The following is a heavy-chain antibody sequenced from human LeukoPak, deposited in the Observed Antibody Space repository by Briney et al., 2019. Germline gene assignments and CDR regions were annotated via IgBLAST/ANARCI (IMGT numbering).Heavy chain of an antibody. Sequence: ASVKVSCKASGYTFTGYYMHWVRQAPGQGLEWMGWINPNNGGTNYAQTFQGRVIMTRDTSISTAYMELSRLRSDDTAVYYCAGNIVAPGTGRFDSWGQGTLVTVSS. CDR2: INPNNGGT. D-gene: IGHD6-13*01. CDR1: GYTFTGYY. CDR3: AGNIVAPGTGRFDS. J-gene: IGHJ5*01. V-gene: IGHV1-2*02.